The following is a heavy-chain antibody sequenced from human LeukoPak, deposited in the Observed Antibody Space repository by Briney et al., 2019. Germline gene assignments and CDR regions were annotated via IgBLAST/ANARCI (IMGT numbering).Heavy chain of an antibody. CDR2: ISGSGGST. D-gene: IGHD1-7*01. V-gene: IGHV3-23*01. CDR3: AKDSPWPGTTTPSFDY. J-gene: IGHJ4*02. Sequence: PGGSLRLSCAASGFTFSSYAMSGVRQAPGKGLEWVSAISGSGGSTYYADSVKGRFTISRDNSKNTLYLQMNSLRAEDTAVYYCAKDSPWPGTTTPSFDYWGQGTLVTVSS. CDR1: GFTFSSYA.